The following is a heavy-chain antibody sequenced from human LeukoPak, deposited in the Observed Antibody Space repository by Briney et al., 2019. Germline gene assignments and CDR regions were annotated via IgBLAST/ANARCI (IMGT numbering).Heavy chain of an antibody. V-gene: IGHV4-4*07. Sequence: SETLSLTCTVSGGSISSYYWSWIRQPAGKGLEWIGRIYTSGSTNYNPSLKSRVTMSVDTSKNQFPLKLSSVTAADTAVYYCARGYSYGTPVDYWGQGALVTVSS. CDR3: ARGYSYGTPVDY. CDR2: IYTSGST. J-gene: IGHJ4*02. CDR1: GGSISSYY. D-gene: IGHD5-18*01.